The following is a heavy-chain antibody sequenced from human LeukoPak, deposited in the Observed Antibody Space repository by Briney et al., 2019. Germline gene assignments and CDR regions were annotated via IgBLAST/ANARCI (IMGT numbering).Heavy chain of an antibody. CDR3: ASGEDGAFDI. CDR1: GFTFSNYW. V-gene: IGHV3-7*01. D-gene: IGHD7-27*01. Sequence: GGSLRLSCAASGFTFSNYWMSWVRQAPGKGLEWVANIKRDGSEKYYADSVKGRFTISRDNSKNTLYLQMNSLRAEDTAVYYCASGEDGAFDIWGQGTMVTVSS. J-gene: IGHJ3*02. CDR2: IKRDGSEK.